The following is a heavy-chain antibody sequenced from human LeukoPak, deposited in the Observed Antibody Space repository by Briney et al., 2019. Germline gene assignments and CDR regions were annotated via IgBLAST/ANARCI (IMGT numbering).Heavy chain of an antibody. Sequence: PWETLSLTCGVYGGSFSGYYWSWIRQPPGKGLEWIGEINHSGSTNYNPSLKSRVTISVDTSKNQFSLKLSSVTAADTAVYYCARRPALVWFGELLPPYYFDYWGQGTLVTVSS. J-gene: IGHJ4*02. CDR3: ARRPALVWFGELLPPYYFDY. D-gene: IGHD3-10*01. CDR2: INHSGST. V-gene: IGHV4-34*01. CDR1: GGSFSGYY.